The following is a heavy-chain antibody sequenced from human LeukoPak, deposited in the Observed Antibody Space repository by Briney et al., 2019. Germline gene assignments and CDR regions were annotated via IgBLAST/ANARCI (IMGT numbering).Heavy chain of an antibody. CDR2: ISGSGGST. Sequence: GGSLRLSCVASGFTFSSYAMSWVRQAPGKGLEWVSAISGSGGSTYYADSVKGRFTISRDNSKNTLYLQMNSLRAEDTAVYYCAKDQAAAGINWFDPWGQGTLVTVSS. CDR1: GFTFSSYA. D-gene: IGHD6-13*01. V-gene: IGHV3-23*01. J-gene: IGHJ5*02. CDR3: AKDQAAAGINWFDP.